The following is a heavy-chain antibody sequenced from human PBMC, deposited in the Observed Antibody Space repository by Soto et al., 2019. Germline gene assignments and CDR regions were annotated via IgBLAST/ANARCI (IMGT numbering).Heavy chain of an antibody. V-gene: IGHV1-58*01. CDR1: RFTFTSTA. D-gene: IGHD2-21*02. CDR2: IVVGSGNT. J-gene: IGHJ6*02. Sequence: SVKVSCKDSRFTFTSTAGQWVRQARRQRLEWIGWIVVGSGNTNYAQKSQERVTITRDMSTSTAYMELSSLRSEDTAVYYCAADQAYCGGDCYSHAFDYYYYGMDVWGQGTTVTVSS. CDR3: AADQAYCGGDCYSHAFDYYYYGMDV.